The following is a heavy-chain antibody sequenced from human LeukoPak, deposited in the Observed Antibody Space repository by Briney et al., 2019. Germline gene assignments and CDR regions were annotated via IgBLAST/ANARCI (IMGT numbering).Heavy chain of an antibody. CDR3: ARVYQLLTSYFDY. CDR2: IYHSGST. J-gene: IGHJ4*02. V-gene: IGHV4-30-2*01. D-gene: IGHD2-2*01. CDR1: GDSISSSSYY. Sequence: ASETLSLTCTVSGDSISSSSYYWGWIRQPPGKGLEWIGYIYHSGSTYYNPSLKSRVTISVDRSKNQFSLKLSSVTAADTAVYYCARVYQLLTSYFDYWGQGTLVTVSS.